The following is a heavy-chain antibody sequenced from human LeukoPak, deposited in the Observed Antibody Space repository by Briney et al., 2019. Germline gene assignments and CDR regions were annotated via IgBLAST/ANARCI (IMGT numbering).Heavy chain of an antibody. J-gene: IGHJ4*02. CDR1: GGSISSGSYY. D-gene: IGHD5-18*01. Sequence: SETLSLTCTVSGGSISSGSYYWSWIRQPAGKGLEWIGRIYTSGSTNYNPSLKSRVTMSVDTSKNQFSLKLSSVAAADTAVYYCARVLGYSYGPLDYWGQGTLVTVSS. CDR2: IYTSGST. CDR3: ARVLGYSYGPLDY. V-gene: IGHV4-61*02.